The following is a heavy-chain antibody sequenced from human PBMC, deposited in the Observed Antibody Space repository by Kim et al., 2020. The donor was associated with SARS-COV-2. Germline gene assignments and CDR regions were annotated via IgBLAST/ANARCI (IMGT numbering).Heavy chain of an antibody. CDR2: ISAYNGNT. CDR3: AREAWEEDSSGYYPFDY. D-gene: IGHD3-22*01. J-gene: IGHJ4*02. CDR1: GYTLTSYG. Sequence: ASVKVSCKASGYTLTSYGISWVRQAPGQGLEWMGWISAYNGNTNYAQKLQGRVTMTTDTSTSTAYMELRSLRSDDTAVYYCAREAWEEDSSGYYPFDYWGQGTLVTVSS. V-gene: IGHV1-18*01.